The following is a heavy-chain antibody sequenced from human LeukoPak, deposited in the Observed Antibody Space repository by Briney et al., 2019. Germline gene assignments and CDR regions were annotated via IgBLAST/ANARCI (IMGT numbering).Heavy chain of an antibody. Sequence: PSETLSLTCTASGGSISSSSYYWGWIRQPPGKGLEWIGSIYYSGSTYYNPSLKSRVTISVDTSKNQFSLKLGSVTAADTAVYYCARQPDIVVVVAAFSFDYWGQGTLVTVSS. J-gene: IGHJ4*02. D-gene: IGHD2-15*01. V-gene: IGHV4-39*01. CDR2: IYYSGST. CDR1: GGSISSSSYY. CDR3: ARQPDIVVVVAAFSFDY.